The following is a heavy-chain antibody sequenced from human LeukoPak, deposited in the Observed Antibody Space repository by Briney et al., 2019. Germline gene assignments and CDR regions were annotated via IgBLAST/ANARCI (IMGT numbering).Heavy chain of an antibody. Sequence: PGGSLRLSCAASGFTFDDYAMHWVRHAPGKGLEWVSGISWNSGSIGYADSVKGRFTISRDNAKNSLYLQMNSLRAEDTALYYCAKDLETGTTAAFDYWGQGTLVTVSS. CDR3: AKDLETGTTAAFDY. CDR1: GFTFDDYA. D-gene: IGHD1-14*01. V-gene: IGHV3-9*01. CDR2: ISWNSGSI. J-gene: IGHJ4*02.